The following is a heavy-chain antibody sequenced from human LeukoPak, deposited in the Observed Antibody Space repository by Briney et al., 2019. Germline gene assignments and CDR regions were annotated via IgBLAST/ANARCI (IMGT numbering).Heavy chain of an antibody. V-gene: IGHV4-38-2*02. D-gene: IGHD3-16*01. J-gene: IGHJ4*02. CDR2: IYHSGST. Sequence: PSETLSLTCTVSGYSISSGYYWGWIRQPPGKGLEWIGSIYHSGSTYYNPSLKSRVTISVDTSKSQFSLKLSSVTAADTAVYYCARTYLMAYFDYWGQGTLVTVSS. CDR3: ARTYLMAYFDY. CDR1: GYSISSGYY.